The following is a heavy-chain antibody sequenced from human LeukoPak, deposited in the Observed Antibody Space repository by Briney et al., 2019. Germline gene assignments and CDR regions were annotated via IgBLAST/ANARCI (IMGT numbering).Heavy chain of an antibody. D-gene: IGHD6-13*01. J-gene: IGHJ4*02. CDR2: MYTSGST. CDR3: ARDLYSTRWYYFDY. Sequence: PSETLSLTCTVSGGSIRGYYWSWIRQPAGKGLEWIGRMYTSGSTKYNPSLKSRVTMSVDTSKNQFSLNLSSVTAADTAVYYCARDLYSTRWYYFDYWGQGTLVTVSS. CDR1: GGSIRGYY. V-gene: IGHV4-4*07.